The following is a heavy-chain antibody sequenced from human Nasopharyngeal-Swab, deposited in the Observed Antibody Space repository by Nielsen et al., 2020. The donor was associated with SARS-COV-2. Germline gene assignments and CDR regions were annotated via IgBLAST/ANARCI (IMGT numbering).Heavy chain of an antibody. Sequence: SETLSLTCTVSGDSISSTSYYWGGIRQPPGKGLEWIGSDYYTGSTYYNPPLKSRVSISVDTSKNPFSLKVSSVTAADTAVYYCARRRIANGDFDFWGQGTLVTVSS. D-gene: IGHD2-21*01. CDR3: ARRRIANGDFDF. J-gene: IGHJ4*02. V-gene: IGHV4-39*01. CDR1: GDSISSTSYY. CDR2: DYYTGST.